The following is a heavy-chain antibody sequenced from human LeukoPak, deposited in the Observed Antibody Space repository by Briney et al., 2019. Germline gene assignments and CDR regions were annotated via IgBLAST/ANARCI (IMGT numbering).Heavy chain of an antibody. J-gene: IGHJ4*02. Sequence: ASVKVSCKSSGYTFTSYYMHWVRQAPAQGLEWMGWINPYSGGTNYAQKFQGRVTMTTDTSISTAYMELSRLRSDDTAVYYCARDRGATIRENYYFDYGGQGTLVTVSS. CDR3: ARDRGATIRENYYFDY. CDR1: GYTFTSYY. CDR2: INPYSGGT. D-gene: IGHD1-26*01. V-gene: IGHV1-2*02.